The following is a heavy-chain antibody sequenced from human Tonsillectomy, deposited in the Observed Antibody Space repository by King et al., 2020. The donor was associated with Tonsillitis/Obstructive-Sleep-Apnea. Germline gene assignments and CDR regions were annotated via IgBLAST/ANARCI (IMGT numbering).Heavy chain of an antibody. V-gene: IGHV4-34*01. Sequence: VQLQQWGAGLLKPSETLSLTCTIYSGSLSGYYWSWIRQPPGKGLEWIGEINHSGFSNYNPSLKSRVSMSVDTSKNQISLNLTSVTAADTAVYYCARAGIIVEDAFDIWGQGTMVTVSS. CDR1: SGSLSGYY. J-gene: IGHJ3*02. CDR2: INHSGFS. D-gene: IGHD2-15*01. CDR3: ARAGIIVEDAFDI.